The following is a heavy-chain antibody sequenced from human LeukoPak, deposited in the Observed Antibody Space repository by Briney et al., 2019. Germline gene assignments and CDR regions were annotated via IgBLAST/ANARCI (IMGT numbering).Heavy chain of an antibody. V-gene: IGHV4-34*01. J-gene: IGHJ4*02. Sequence: PGGSLRLSCAASGFTVSSNYMSWISQPPGKGLEWIGEINHSGSTNYNPPLKSRVTISVDTSKNQFSLKLSSVTAADTAVYYCSRGGVNSSGIDYWGQGTLVTVSS. D-gene: IGHD6-19*01. CDR2: INHSGST. CDR3: SRGGVNSSGIDY. CDR1: GFTVSSNY.